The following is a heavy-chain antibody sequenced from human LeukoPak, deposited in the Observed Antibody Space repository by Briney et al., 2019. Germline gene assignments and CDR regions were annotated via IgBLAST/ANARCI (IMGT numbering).Heavy chain of an antibody. CDR2: INPNSGGT. Sequence: ASVKVSYKASGYTFTGYYMHWVRQAPGQGLEWMGWINPNSGGTNYAQKFQGRVTMTRDTSISTAYMELSRLRSDDTAVYYCARGILGYCSSTSCYTGWFDPWGQGTLVTVSS. J-gene: IGHJ5*02. CDR1: GYTFTGYY. D-gene: IGHD2-2*02. V-gene: IGHV1-2*02. CDR3: ARGILGYCSSTSCYTGWFDP.